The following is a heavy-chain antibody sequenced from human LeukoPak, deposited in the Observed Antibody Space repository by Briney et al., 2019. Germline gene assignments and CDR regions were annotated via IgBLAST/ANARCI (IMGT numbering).Heavy chain of an antibody. D-gene: IGHD6-13*01. CDR1: GFTFSNYG. CDR3: AKATSPVHSRNWFDS. J-gene: IGHJ5*01. CDR2: IGGSGVST. V-gene: IGHV3-23*01. Sequence: PGGSLRLSCAVSGFTFSNYGMGWVRQAPGKGLEWVSSIGGSGVSTYYADSVKGRFTISRDNSKNTVNVQMNSLRAEDTAVYYCAKATSPVHSRNWFDSWGQGTLVTVSS.